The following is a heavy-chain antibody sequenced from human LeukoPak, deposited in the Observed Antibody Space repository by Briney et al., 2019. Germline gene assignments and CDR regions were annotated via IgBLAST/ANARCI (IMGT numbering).Heavy chain of an antibody. Sequence: GGSLRLSCAASGFTFSDYYMSWIRQAPGKGLEWVSYISSSGSTIHYADSVKGRFTISRDNAKNSLYLQMNSLRAEDTAVYYCATPPREMVGADDYWGQGTLVTVSS. V-gene: IGHV3-11*04. J-gene: IGHJ4*02. D-gene: IGHD1-26*01. CDR1: GFTFSDYY. CDR3: ATPPREMVGADDY. CDR2: ISSSGSTI.